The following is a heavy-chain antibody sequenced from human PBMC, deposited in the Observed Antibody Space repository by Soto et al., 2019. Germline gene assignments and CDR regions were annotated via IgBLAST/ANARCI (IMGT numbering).Heavy chain of an antibody. V-gene: IGHV4-39*02. Sequence: QLLLQESGPGLVRPSETLSLTCTVSGGSISSSYYWGWIRQPPGKGLEWIGSIYSSGSTSYSPSLKSRVAISIDTSQNFFSLKLSSVTAADTAIYYCARPGLGNGYTPFGDFDLWGRGTLVAVSS. D-gene: IGHD3-16*01. CDR1: GGSISSSYY. CDR2: IYSSGST. J-gene: IGHJ2*01. CDR3: ARPGLGNGYTPFGDFDL.